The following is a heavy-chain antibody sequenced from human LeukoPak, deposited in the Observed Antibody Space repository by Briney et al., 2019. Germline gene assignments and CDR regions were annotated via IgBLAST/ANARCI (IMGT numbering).Heavy chain of an antibody. Sequence: TSETLSLTCTVSGGSISSYYWSWIRQPPGKGLEWIGYIYYSGSTNYNPSLKSRVTISVDTSKNQFSLKLSSVTAADTAVYYCARERGPGAFDIWGQGTMVTVSS. CDR1: GGSISSYY. J-gene: IGHJ3*02. CDR2: IYYSGST. CDR3: ARERGPGAFDI. V-gene: IGHV4-59*01.